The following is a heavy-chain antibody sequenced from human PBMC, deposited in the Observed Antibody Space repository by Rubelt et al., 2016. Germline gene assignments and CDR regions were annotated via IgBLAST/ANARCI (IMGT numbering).Heavy chain of an antibody. D-gene: IGHD6-19*01. CDR1: RSHA. J-gene: IGHJ6*02. Sequence: RSHAMHWVRQAPGKGLEWVAVISFDGTNKYYVDSVKGRFTISRGNSMHTLYLQMNSLRAEDTAVYYYAKDSRSSGWYAGMDVWGQGTTVTVSS. CDR3: AKDSRSSGWYAGMDV. V-gene: IGHV3-30*04. CDR2: ISFDGTNK.